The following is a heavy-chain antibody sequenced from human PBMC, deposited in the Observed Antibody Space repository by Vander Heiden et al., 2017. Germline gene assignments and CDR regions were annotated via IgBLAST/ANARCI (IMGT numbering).Heavy chain of an antibody. V-gene: IGHV3-48*03. CDR2: ISSSGSTI. D-gene: IGHD2-21*02. Sequence: LEWVSYISSSGSTIYYADSVKGRFTISRDNAKNSLYLQMNSLSAEYTAVYCYARAHGGNSGSVDYWGQGPLVTVSS. J-gene: IGHJ4*02. CDR3: ARAHGGNSGSVDY.